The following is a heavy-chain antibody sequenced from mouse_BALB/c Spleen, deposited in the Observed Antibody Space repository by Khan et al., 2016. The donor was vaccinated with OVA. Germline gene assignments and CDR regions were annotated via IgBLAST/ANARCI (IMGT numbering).Heavy chain of an antibody. CDR3: ARGRNCYGSWFAY. D-gene: IGHD1-1*01. CDR1: GYTFTNYG. V-gene: IGHV9-3-1*01. Sequence: QIQLVQSGPDLKKPGETVYISCNASGYTFTNYGMNWVKQPPGKGLKWMGWIITSTGEPTYAGDPRGRFSFSLDTSASKCYLQINNLKNEDTATYYCARGRNCYGSWFAYWGQGTLVTVSA. J-gene: IGHJ3*01. CDR2: IITSTGEP.